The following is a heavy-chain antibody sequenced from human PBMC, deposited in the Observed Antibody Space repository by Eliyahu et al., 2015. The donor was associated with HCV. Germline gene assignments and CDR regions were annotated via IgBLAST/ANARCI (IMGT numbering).Heavy chain of an antibody. CDR3: VRGFGDSDY. Sequence: QVELVQSGAELKRPGASVKVSCKAFEXXFNNYYLHWXXXAPGQGLXWMGWINTVNXGANYAQKFQGRITMTSDSSINTIYMELSGLTSDDTAVYFCVRGFGDSDYWAQGTLVTVSS. CDR1: EXXFNNYY. CDR2: INTVNXGA. J-gene: IGHJ4*02. V-gene: IGHV1-2*02. D-gene: IGHD5-18*01.